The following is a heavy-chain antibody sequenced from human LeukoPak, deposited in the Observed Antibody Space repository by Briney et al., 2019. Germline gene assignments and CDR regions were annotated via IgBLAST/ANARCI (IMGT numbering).Heavy chain of an antibody. D-gene: IGHD3-3*01. CDR2: ISSSGSTI. V-gene: IGHV3-11*04. CDR1: GFTFSDYY. CDR3: ARDSRYYDFWSGYPPPDY. J-gene: IGHJ4*02. Sequence: GGSLRLSCAASGFTFSDYYMSWIRQAPGKGLEWVSYISSSGSTIYYADSVKGRFNISRDNAKNSLYLQMNSLRAEDTAVYYCARDSRYYDFWSGYPPPDYWGQGTLVTVSS.